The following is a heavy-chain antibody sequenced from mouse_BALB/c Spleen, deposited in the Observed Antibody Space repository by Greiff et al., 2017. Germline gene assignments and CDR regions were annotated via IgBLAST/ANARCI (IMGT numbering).Heavy chain of an antibody. V-gene: IGHV5-17*02. J-gene: IGHJ4*01. D-gene: IGHD2-2*01. Sequence: DVHLVESGGGLVQPGGSRKLSCAASGFTFSSFGMHWVRQAPEKGLEWVAYISSGSSTIYYADTVKGRFTISRDNPKNTLFLQMTSLRSEDTAMYYCARGGYDVAMDYWGQGTSVTVSS. CDR1: GFTFSSFG. CDR3: ARGGYDVAMDY. CDR2: ISSGSSTI.